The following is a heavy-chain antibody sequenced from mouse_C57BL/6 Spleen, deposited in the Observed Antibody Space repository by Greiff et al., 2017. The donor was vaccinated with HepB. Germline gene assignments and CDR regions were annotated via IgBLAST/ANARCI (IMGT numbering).Heavy chain of an antibody. V-gene: IGHV1-69*01. Sequence: QVQLQQPGAELVMPGASVKLSCKASGYTFTSYWMHRVKQRPGQGLEWIGEIDPSDSYTNYNQKFKGKSTLTVDKSSSTAYMQLSSLTSEDSAVYYCARGGLRRGFADWGQGTLVTVSA. CDR1: GYTFTSYW. CDR3: ARGGLRRGFAD. D-gene: IGHD2-4*01. J-gene: IGHJ3*01. CDR2: IDPSDSYT.